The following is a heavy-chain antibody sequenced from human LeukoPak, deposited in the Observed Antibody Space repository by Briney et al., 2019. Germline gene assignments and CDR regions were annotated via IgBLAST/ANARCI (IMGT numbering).Heavy chain of an antibody. D-gene: IGHD3-22*01. CDR3: ARYGYYYDSSADSKPADY. J-gene: IGHJ4*02. Sequence: ASVKVSCKASGGTFSSYAISWVRQAPGQGLEWMGRIIPILGIANYAQKFRGRVTITADKSTSTAYMELSSLRSEDTAVYYCARYGYYYDSSADSKPADYWGQGTLVTVSS. CDR2: IIPILGIA. V-gene: IGHV1-69*04. CDR1: GGTFSSYA.